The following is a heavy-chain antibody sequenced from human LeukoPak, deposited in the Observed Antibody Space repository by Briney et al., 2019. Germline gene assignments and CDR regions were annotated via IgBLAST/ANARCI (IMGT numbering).Heavy chain of an antibody. CDR1: GFTFSDYY. CDR2: IYSGGST. D-gene: IGHD1-26*01. CDR3: ARDGYSGSLLYFDY. V-gene: IGHV3-66*01. J-gene: IGHJ4*02. Sequence: PGGSLRLSCAASGFTFSDYYMSWIRQAPGKGLEWVSVIYSGGSTYYADSVKGRFTTSRDNSKNTLYLQMNSLRAEDTAVYCCARDGYSGSLLYFDYWGQGTLVTVSS.